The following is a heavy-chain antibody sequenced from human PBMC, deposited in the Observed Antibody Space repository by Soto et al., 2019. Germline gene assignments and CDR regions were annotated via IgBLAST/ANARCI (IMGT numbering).Heavy chain of an antibody. CDR2: IYYSGDT. D-gene: IGHD3-10*01. V-gene: IGHV4-39*01. CDR1: GDSVSSSLYY. J-gene: IGHJ1*01. CDR3: ARLRYNYDSGSPHSFEF. Sequence: QLQLQESGPGLVKPSETLSLSCTVSGDSVSSSLYYWGWIRQPPGKGLEYIGRIYYSGDTYYNPSLKRRVTIHVDTSQRQISLTLNAVSAADTAVYYCARLRYNYDSGSPHSFEFWGQGNLVTLSS.